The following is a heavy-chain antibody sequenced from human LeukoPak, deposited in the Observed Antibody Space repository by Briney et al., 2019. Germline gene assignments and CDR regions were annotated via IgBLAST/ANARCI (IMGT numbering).Heavy chain of an antibody. CDR1: GYTFTNYG. CDR2: INPNSGGT. J-gene: IGHJ4*02. V-gene: IGHV1-2*02. CDR3: ARTRYCSGGSCPRKDY. D-gene: IGHD2-15*01. Sequence: ASVKVSCKASGYTFTNYGISWVRQAPGQGLEWMGWINPNSGGTNYAQKFQGRVTMTRDTSISTAYMELSRLRSDDTAVYYCARTRYCSGGSCPRKDYWGQGTLVTVSS.